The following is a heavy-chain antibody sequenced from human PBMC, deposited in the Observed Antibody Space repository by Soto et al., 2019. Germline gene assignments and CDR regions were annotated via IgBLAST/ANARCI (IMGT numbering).Heavy chain of an antibody. V-gene: IGHV1-18*04. J-gene: IGHJ1*01. CDR3: ARGDDSSGYYDFQH. Sequence: QVQLVQSGAEVKKPGASVKVSCKASGYTFTSYGISWVRQAPGQGLEWMGWISAYNGNRNYAQKLQGRVTMTTDTTKRKAYMELRSLRSDDPAVYYCARGDDSSGYYDFQHWGQGTLVPVSS. CDR2: ISAYNGNR. D-gene: IGHD3-22*01. CDR1: GYTFTSYG.